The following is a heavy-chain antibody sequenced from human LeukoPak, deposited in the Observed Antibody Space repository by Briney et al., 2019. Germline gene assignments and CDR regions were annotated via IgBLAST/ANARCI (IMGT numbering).Heavy chain of an antibody. J-gene: IGHJ4*02. CDR3: ARVFTSRSTGWEFDY. CDR1: GFTFSSYS. Sequence: GGSLRLSCTATGFTFSSYSMNWVRQAPGKGLEWVSSISSSSSYIYYADSVKGRFTISRDNAKNSLYLQMNSLRAEDTAVYYCARVFTSRSTGWEFDYWGQGTLVTVSS. V-gene: IGHV3-21*01. CDR2: ISSSSSYI. D-gene: IGHD2-2*01.